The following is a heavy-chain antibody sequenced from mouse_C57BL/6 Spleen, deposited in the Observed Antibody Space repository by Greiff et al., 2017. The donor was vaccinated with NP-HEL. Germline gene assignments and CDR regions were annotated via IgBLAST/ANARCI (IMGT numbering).Heavy chain of an antibody. Sequence: EVKLMESGPGLAKPSQTLSLTCSVTGYSITSDYWNWIRKFPGNKLEYMGYISYSGSTYYNPSLKSRISITRDTSKNQYYLQLNSVTTEDTATYYCARFSYDGYPLYAMDYWGQGTSVTVSS. J-gene: IGHJ4*01. V-gene: IGHV3-8*01. CDR3: ARFSYDGYPLYAMDY. CDR2: ISYSGST. D-gene: IGHD2-3*01. CDR1: GYSITSDY.